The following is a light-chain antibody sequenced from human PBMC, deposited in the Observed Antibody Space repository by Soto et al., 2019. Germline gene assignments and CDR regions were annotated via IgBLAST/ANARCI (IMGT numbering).Light chain of an antibody. Sequence: DIPMTQSPSSLSASVGDRVTITCRASQGISNYLVWYQQKPGKVPKLLMYAASTLQSGVPSRFSGSGSGTEFTLIISSLQPEDVATYYCQKYNSAPQTFGPGTKVDIK. CDR1: QGISNY. V-gene: IGKV1-27*01. CDR2: AAS. CDR3: QKYNSAPQT. J-gene: IGKJ3*01.